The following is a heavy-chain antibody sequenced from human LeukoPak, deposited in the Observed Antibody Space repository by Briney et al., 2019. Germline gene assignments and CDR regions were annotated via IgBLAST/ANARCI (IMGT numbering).Heavy chain of an antibody. CDR1: GGTFSSYA. CDR2: IIPILGIA. V-gene: IGHV1-69*04. CDR3: ARASTSPYSSSWYPDY. D-gene: IGHD6-13*01. Sequence: GASVKVSCKASGGTFSSYAISWVRQAPGQGLEWMGRIIPILGIANYAQKFQGRVTITADKSTSTAYMELSSLRSEDTAVDYCARASTSPYSSSWYPDYXXXGXLXTVSS. J-gene: IGHJ4*02.